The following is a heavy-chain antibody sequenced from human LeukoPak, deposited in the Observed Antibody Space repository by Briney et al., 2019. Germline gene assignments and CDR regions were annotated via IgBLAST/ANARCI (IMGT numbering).Heavy chain of an antibody. CDR3: ASHRSIARIAAPELYAFDI. Sequence: PSETLSLTCTVSGGSISSYYWSWIRQPAGKGLEWIGRIYTSGSTNYNPSLKSRVTMAVDTSKNQFSLKLSSVTAADTAVYYCASHRSIARIAAPELYAFDIWGQGTMVTVSS. J-gene: IGHJ3*02. V-gene: IGHV4-4*07. CDR2: IYTSGST. D-gene: IGHD6-13*01. CDR1: GGSISSYY.